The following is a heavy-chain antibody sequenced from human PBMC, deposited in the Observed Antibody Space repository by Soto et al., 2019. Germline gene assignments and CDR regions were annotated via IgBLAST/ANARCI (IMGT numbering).Heavy chain of an antibody. J-gene: IGHJ5*02. D-gene: IGHD6-13*01. Sequence: SETLSLTCTVSSDSISSYYWIWIRQSPGKGLEWIGYTDYSGSTNYNPSLKSRVTISVDTSKNQFSLKLSSVTAADTAVYYCARIPGIAAAGRRGFDPRGQGTLVTVPS. CDR1: SDSISSYY. CDR2: TDYSGST. V-gene: IGHV4-59*12. CDR3: ARIPGIAAAGRRGFDP.